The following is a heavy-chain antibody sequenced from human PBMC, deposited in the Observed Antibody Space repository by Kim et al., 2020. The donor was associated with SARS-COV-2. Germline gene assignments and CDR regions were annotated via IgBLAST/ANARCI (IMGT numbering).Heavy chain of an antibody. J-gene: IGHJ4*02. CDR1: GGSFSGYY. D-gene: IGHD3-10*01. V-gene: IGHV4-34*01. CDR3: ARVSPGRPRRYYFDY. CDR2: INHSGST. Sequence: SETLSLTCAVYGGSFSGYYWSWIRQPPGKGLEWIGEINHSGSTNYNPSLKSRVTISVDTSKNQFSLKLSSVTAADTAVYYCARVSPGRPRRYYFDYWGQG.